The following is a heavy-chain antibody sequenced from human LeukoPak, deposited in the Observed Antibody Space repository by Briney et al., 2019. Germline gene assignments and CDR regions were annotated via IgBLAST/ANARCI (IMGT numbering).Heavy chain of an antibody. J-gene: IGHJ3*02. CDR1: GGSISSHF. Sequence: SETLSLTCSVSGGSISSHFWSWIRQPAGKGLEWIGRIYSSGNTNYNPSLKSRLTMLVDTSKNQFSLKLSSVTAADTAVYYCARGSASPAALAFDIWGQGTMVTVSS. D-gene: IGHD2-15*01. V-gene: IGHV4-4*07. CDR3: ARGSASPAALAFDI. CDR2: IYSSGNT.